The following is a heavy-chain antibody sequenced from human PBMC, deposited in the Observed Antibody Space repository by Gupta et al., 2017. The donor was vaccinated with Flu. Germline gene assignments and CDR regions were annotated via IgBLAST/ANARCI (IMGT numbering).Heavy chain of an antibody. CDR3: ARGGIGSTGLQY. J-gene: IGHJ4*02. V-gene: IGHV3-23*01. CDR2: LTNTGDTT. Sequence: VHQTPGRGLEWVSSLTNTGDTTYYAGPVKGRFAISRDNSKDTLYLQMDSLRAEDTALYYCARGGIGSTGLQYWGQGTLVTVSS. D-gene: IGHD6-13*01.